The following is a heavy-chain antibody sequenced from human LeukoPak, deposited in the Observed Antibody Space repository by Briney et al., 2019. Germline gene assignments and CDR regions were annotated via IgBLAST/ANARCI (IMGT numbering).Heavy chain of an antibody. Sequence: SETLSLTCTVSGGSVSSGSYYWGWIRQPPGKGLEWIVYIYYSGSTNYNPSLKSRVTISVDTSKNQFSLKLSSVTAADTAVYYCAREQTSYYDILTGYRYFDYWGQGTLVTVSS. D-gene: IGHD3-9*01. V-gene: IGHV4-61*01. J-gene: IGHJ4*02. CDR2: IYYSGST. CDR1: GGSVSSGSYY. CDR3: AREQTSYYDILTGYRYFDY.